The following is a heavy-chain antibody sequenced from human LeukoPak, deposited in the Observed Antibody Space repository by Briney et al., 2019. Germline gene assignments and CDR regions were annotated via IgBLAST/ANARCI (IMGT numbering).Heavy chain of an antibody. D-gene: IGHD6-13*01. CDR2: ISGSGGST. J-gene: IGHJ4*01. V-gene: IGHV3-23*01. Sequence: PSETLSLTCTVSGGSISSYYWSWVRQAPGKGLEWVSAISGSGGSTYYADSVKGRFTISRDNSKNTLYLQMNSLRAEDTAVYYCAIAAAGYYFDYWGQGTLVTVSS. CDR1: GGSISSYY. CDR3: AIAAAGYYFDY.